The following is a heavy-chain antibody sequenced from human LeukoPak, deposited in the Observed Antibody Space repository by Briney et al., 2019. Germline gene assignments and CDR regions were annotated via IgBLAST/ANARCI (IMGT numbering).Heavy chain of an antibody. D-gene: IGHD3-10*01. CDR3: AKMARHGAFGGSFDY. CDR1: GFTFSNYG. Sequence: GGSLRLSCAASGFTFSNYGMSWVRQAPGKGLEWVSTISGSGGSTYYADSVKGRFTSSRDSSKDTLYLQMNSLRAEDTAVYFCAKMARHGAFGGSFDYWGQGTLVTVSS. CDR2: ISGSGGST. V-gene: IGHV3-23*01. J-gene: IGHJ4*02.